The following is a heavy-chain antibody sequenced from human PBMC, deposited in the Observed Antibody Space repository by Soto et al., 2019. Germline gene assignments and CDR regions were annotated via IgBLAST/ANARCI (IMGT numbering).Heavy chain of an antibody. V-gene: IGHV1-8*01. CDR1: GYTFTSYD. D-gene: IGHD3-3*02. Sequence: GAPVKASCKAPGYTFTSYDINWVRQATGQGLEWMGWMNPNSGNTGYAQKFQGRVTMTRNTSISTAYMELSSLRSEDTAVYYCARGLPDHFWSGWLSWYMDVWGKGTTVTVSS. CDR2: MNPNSGNT. J-gene: IGHJ6*03. CDR3: ARGLPDHFWSGWLSWYMDV.